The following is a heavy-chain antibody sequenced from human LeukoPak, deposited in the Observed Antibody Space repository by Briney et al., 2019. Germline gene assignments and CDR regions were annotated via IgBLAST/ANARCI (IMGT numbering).Heavy chain of an antibody. CDR3: ARGHGDYVWGSYRSGMWFDY. V-gene: IGHV4-59*08. CDR1: GGSISSYY. J-gene: IGHJ4*02. CDR2: IYYSGST. D-gene: IGHD3-16*02. Sequence: SETLSLTCTVSGGSISSYYWSWIRQPPGKGLEWIGYIYYSGSTNYNPSLKSRVTISVDTSKNQFSLKLSPVTAADTAVYYCARGHGDYVWGSYRSGMWFDYWGQGTLVTVSS.